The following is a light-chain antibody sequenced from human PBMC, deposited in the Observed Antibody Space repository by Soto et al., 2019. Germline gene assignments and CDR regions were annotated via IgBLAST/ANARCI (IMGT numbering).Light chain of an antibody. J-gene: IGKJ1*01. CDR3: QQYDNLWT. CDR1: QDISNY. Sequence: DIQMTQSPSSLPASVGDRVTITCQASQDISNYLNWYQQKPGKAPKLLIYDASNLETGVPSRFSGSGSGTDFTFTISSLQPEDIATYYCQQYDNLWTFGQGTKVEIK. V-gene: IGKV1-33*01. CDR2: DAS.